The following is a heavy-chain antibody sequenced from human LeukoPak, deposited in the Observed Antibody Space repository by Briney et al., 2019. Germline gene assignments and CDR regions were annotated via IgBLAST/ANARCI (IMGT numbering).Heavy chain of an antibody. V-gene: IGHV6-1*01. D-gene: IGHD6-19*01. CDR1: GDSVSSKNGA. CDR2: TYYRSKWYA. J-gene: IGHJ5*01. CDR3: ARDLGTSGWYTFDF. Sequence: SQTLSLTCAISGDSVSSKNGAWNWIRQSPSRGLEWLGRTYYRSKWYAEYADSVKGRVTISPDTSKNQSSLHVYSVTPEDTAVYYCARDLGTSGWYTFDFWGQGTLVTVSS.